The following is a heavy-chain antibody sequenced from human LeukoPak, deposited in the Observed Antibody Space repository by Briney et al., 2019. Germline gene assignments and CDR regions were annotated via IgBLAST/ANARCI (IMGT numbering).Heavy chain of an antibody. CDR2: IYYSGST. V-gene: IGHV4-30-4*01. J-gene: IGHJ4*02. CDR1: GDSISSGDYY. Sequence: SETLSLTCTVSGDSISSGDYYWSWIRQPPGKGLEWIGYIYYSGSTYYNPSLKSRVTISVDTSKSQFSLKLTSVTAADTAVYYCARSTSGSYFWADKRGQGTLVTVSS. D-gene: IGHD1-26*01. CDR3: ARSTSGSYFWADK.